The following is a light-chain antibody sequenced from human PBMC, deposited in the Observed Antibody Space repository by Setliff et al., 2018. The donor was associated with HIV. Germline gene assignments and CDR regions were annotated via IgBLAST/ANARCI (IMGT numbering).Light chain of an antibody. Sequence: QSALAQPASVSGSPGQSITISCTGTSSDVGGYDFVAWYQLHPGKAPKLMIYDVNKRSSGVPNRFSGSKSGDTASLTISGLQAEDEADYFCSSYTTSSSFLVFGGGTKVTVL. J-gene: IGLJ3*02. V-gene: IGLV2-14*03. CDR1: SSDVGGYDF. CDR3: SSYTTSSSFLV. CDR2: DVN.